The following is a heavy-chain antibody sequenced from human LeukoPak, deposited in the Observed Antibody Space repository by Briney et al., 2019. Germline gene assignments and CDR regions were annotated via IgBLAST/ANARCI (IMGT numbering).Heavy chain of an antibody. D-gene: IGHD4-11*01. Sequence: GGSLRLSCAASGFTFSTYWVKWVRQAPGKGLECVASIKEDGSDKCYVDSVKGRFSISRDNAKSSLYLQMNSLRTEDTAVYYCAKGGHYNLDYWGQGTLVTVSS. J-gene: IGHJ4*02. CDR1: GFTFSTYW. V-gene: IGHV3-7*01. CDR3: AKGGHYNLDY. CDR2: IKEDGSDK.